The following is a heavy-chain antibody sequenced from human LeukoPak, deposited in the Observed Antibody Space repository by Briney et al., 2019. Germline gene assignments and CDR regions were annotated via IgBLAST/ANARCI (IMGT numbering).Heavy chain of an antibody. D-gene: IGHD6-19*01. CDR2: IYYSGST. J-gene: IGHJ4*02. CDR1: GGSISSGGYY. Sequence: SETLSLTCTVSGGSISSGGYYWSWIRQHPGKGLEWIGYIYYSGSTYYNPSLKSRVTISVDTSKNQFSLKLSSVTAADTAVYYCAREPYSSGSFDYWGQGTLVTVSS. V-gene: IGHV4-31*03. CDR3: AREPYSSGSFDY.